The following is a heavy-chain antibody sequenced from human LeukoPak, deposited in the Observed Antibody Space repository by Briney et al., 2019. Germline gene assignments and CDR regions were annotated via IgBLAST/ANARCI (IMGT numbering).Heavy chain of an antibody. J-gene: IGHJ4*02. CDR1: GYTVTGYY. V-gene: IGHV1-8*02. Sequence: ASVKVSCKASGYTVTGYYIHWVRQATGQGLEWMGWMNPNSGNTGYAQKFQGRVTMTRNTSISTAYMELSSLRSEDTAVYYCARGLAGIAAAGSVDYWGQGTLVTVSS. CDR2: MNPNSGNT. CDR3: ARGLAGIAAAGSVDY. D-gene: IGHD6-13*01.